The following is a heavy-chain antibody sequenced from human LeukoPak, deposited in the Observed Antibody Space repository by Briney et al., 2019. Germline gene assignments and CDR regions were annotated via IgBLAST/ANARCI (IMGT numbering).Heavy chain of an antibody. CDR1: GFTFSSYS. Sequence: PGESLTLSWAASGFTFSSYSMHWVRQAQGKGPEFVSVIGGGAVTTFYADSVTDRFTISRDNYKNTLYLEMGSLRAEDMPVYYCAREGGGSGLWYYDLWGRGTLVTVSS. J-gene: IGHJ2*01. CDR3: AREGGGSGLWYYDL. CDR2: IGGGAVTT. V-gene: IGHV3-64*02. D-gene: IGHD1-26*01.